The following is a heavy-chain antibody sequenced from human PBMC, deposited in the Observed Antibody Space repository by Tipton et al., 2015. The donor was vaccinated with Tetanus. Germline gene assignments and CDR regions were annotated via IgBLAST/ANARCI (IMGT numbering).Heavy chain of an antibody. J-gene: IGHJ4*02. Sequence: LSLTCAASGFIFSSYGIHWVRQAPGKGLEWVAVSWYGGTDKYYADSVKGRFTISRDNSKNTLYLQMNSLRAEDTAVYYCAREADCSGGSCFSGDFDNWGQGTQVTVSS. V-gene: IGHV3-33*01. CDR1: GFIFSSYG. CDR2: SWYGGTDK. CDR3: AREADCSGGSCFSGDFDN. D-gene: IGHD2-15*01.